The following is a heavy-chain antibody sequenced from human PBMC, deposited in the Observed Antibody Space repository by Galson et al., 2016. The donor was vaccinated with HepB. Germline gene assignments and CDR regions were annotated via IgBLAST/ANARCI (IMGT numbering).Heavy chain of an antibody. D-gene: IGHD3-10*01. CDR2: LHSSAGTA. V-gene: IGHV1-46*01. CDR1: GYTFIHYN. J-gene: IGHJ4*02. Sequence: SVKVSCKASGYTFIHYNMHWVRQAPGQGLEWMGMLHSSAGTATYAQKFQVRLTLTWDTSTSTMYMELSSLRSDDSAEYFCARDGWGPDYWGQGTLVTVSS. CDR3: ARDGWGPDY.